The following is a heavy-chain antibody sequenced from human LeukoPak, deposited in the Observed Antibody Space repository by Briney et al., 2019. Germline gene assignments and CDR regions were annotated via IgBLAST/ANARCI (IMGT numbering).Heavy chain of an antibody. CDR1: GFTFSSFD. Sequence: TGGSLRLSCAASGFTFSSFDMSWVRQAPGEGLEWVSAISGSGGSTYIADSVKGRFTISRDNSKNTLYLQMNSLRAEDTAVYYCARRAGAYSHPYDYWGQGTLVTVSS. J-gene: IGHJ4*02. V-gene: IGHV3-23*01. CDR3: ARRAGAYSHPYDY. CDR2: ISGSGGST. D-gene: IGHD4/OR15-4a*01.